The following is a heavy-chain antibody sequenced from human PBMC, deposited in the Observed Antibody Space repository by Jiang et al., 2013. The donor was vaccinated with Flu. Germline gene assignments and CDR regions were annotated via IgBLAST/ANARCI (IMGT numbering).Heavy chain of an antibody. CDR3: ATEGIIVGYYYYGMDV. CDR1: GYSLTDLS. CDR2: FDPEAGET. Sequence: GAEVKKPGASVKVSCTVSGYSLTDLSMHWVRQAPGKGLEWMGGFDPEAGETIYAQKFQARITMTEDTSRNTAYMELSSLRSEDTAVYYCATEGIIVGYYYYGMDVWGQGTTVTVS. J-gene: IGHJ6*02. V-gene: IGHV1-24*01. D-gene: IGHD1-26*01.